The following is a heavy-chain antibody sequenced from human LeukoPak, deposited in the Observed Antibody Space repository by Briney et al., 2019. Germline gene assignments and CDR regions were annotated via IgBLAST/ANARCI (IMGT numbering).Heavy chain of an antibody. CDR1: GGTFSSYA. V-gene: IGHV1-69*13. CDR2: IIPIFGTA. D-gene: IGHD2-21*01. CDR3: ARGHHIVWGLSC. J-gene: IGHJ4*02. Sequence: ASVKVSCKASGGTFSSYAISWVRQAPGQGLEWMGGIIPIFGTANYAQKSQGRVTITADESTSTAYMELSSLRSEDTAVYYCARGHHIVWGLSCWGQGTLVTVSS.